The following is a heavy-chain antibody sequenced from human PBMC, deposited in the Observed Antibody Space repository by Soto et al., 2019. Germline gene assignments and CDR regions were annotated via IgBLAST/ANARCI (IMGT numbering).Heavy chain of an antibody. V-gene: IGHV4-34*01. J-gene: IGHJ4*02. Sequence: LSLPCAVYGWSFSGYYWSWSRQPPGKGLEWIGEINHSGSTNYNPSLKSRVTISVDTSKNQFSLQLSSVPAADTAVYYCARGRGGDYPFNYWGQGTLVTVSS. D-gene: IGHD4-17*01. CDR3: ARGRGGDYPFNY. CDR1: GWSFSGYY. CDR2: INHSGST.